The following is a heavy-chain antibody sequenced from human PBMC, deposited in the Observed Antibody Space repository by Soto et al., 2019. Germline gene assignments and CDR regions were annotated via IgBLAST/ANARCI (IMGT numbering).Heavy chain of an antibody. V-gene: IGHV4-34*12. CDR2: IIHTGST. J-gene: IGHJ3*02. CDR3: ARARIPFSGALDI. CDR1: GGSFSGYY. Sequence: QVHLQQWGAGLLKPSETLSLSCAVYGGSFSGYYWTWIRQPTEKGLEWIGEIIHTGSTNYNPSLDSRVTMSVDTSKKQFSLNLSSVTAADTAVYHCARARIPFSGALDIWGQGTLVTVSS. D-gene: IGHD3-3*02.